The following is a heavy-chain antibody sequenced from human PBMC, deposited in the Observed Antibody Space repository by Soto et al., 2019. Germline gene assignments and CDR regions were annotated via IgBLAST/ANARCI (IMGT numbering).Heavy chain of an antibody. CDR1: GFTFSNYY. D-gene: IGHD1-1*01. CDR3: ASGYLSALDL. CDR2: ISSSGSAM. J-gene: IGHJ2*01. Sequence: PGGSLRLSCAASGFTFSNYYMTWIRQAPGKGLEWVSYISSSGSAMYYANSVKGRFTISRDYAKNSLYLQMSSLRAEDTALYYCASGYLSALDLWGRGTLVTVSS. V-gene: IGHV3-11*01.